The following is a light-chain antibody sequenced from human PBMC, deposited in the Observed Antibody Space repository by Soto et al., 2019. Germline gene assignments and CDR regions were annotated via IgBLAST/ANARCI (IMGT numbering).Light chain of an antibody. CDR1: QSVRTSY. CDR2: GAS. CDR3: QHYGSSRYT. V-gene: IGKV3-20*01. Sequence: EIVLTQSPASLSLSPGERATLSCRASQSVRTSYLAWYQQKPGQAPRLLIFGASSRATGIPDRFSGSGSGTDFTLTISRLEPEDFAVYYCQHYGSSRYTFGPGTK. J-gene: IGKJ2*01.